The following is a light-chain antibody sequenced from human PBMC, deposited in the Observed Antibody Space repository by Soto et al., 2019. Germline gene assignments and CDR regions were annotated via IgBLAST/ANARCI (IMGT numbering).Light chain of an antibody. J-gene: IGLJ3*02. V-gene: IGLV2-23*01. CDR2: ECS. CDR1: SSDVGSYNL. CDR3: CAFARGSTLV. Sequence: QSALTQPASVSGSPGQSIIISCTGTSSDVGSYNLVSWYQQHPGNAHKLMIYECSKRPSGVSNRFFGSKSGNTASLTISGLQAEAEADYYCCAFARGSTLVFGGGTKVTVL.